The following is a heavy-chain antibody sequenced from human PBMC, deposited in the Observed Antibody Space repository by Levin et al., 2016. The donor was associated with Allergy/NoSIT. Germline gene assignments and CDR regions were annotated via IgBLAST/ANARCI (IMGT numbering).Heavy chain of an antibody. D-gene: IGHD1-1*01. V-gene: IGHV3-9*01. J-gene: IGHJ3*01. Sequence: SVKGRFTISRDNAKNSLYLQMNSLRDEDTAMYYCAKDRGQLDAFDLWGQGTMVTVSS. CDR3: AKDRGQLDAFDL.